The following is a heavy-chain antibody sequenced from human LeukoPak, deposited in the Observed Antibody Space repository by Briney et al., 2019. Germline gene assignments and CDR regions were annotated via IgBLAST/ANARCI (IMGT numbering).Heavy chain of an antibody. CDR1: GFTFSSYA. CDR2: ISGSGGST. J-gene: IGHJ4*02. V-gene: IGHV3-23*01. Sequence: GGSLRLSCAASGFTFSSYAMSWVRQAPGKGLEWVSAISGSGGSTYYADSVKGRFTITRDNSKNTLYLQMNSLRPEDTAVYFCTSDYCASINCYLIDYWGQGTLVTVSS. D-gene: IGHD4/OR15-4a*01. CDR3: TSDYCASINCYLIDY.